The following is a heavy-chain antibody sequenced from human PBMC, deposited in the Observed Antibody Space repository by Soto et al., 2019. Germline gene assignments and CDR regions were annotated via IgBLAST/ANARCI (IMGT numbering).Heavy chain of an antibody. CDR3: ARFSSGEDAFDI. Sequence: KPFETLSLTCTFSCGSVISGSYYWSWIRQPPGKGLEWIGYIYYSGSTNYNPSLKSRVTISVDTSKNQFSLKLSSVTAADTAVYYCARFSSGEDAFDIWGQGTMVTVSS. CDR2: IYYSGST. D-gene: IGHD3-10*01. CDR1: CGSVISGSYY. V-gene: IGHV4-61*01. J-gene: IGHJ3*02.